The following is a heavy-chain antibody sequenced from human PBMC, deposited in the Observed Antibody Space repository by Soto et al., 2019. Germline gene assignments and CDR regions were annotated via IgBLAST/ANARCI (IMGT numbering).Heavy chain of an antibody. V-gene: IGHV5-51*01. J-gene: IGHJ4*02. D-gene: IGHD6-13*01. Sequence: GESLKISCKGSGYSFTSYWIGWVRQMPGKGLEWMGIIYPGDSDTRYSPSFQGQVTISADKSISTAYLQWSSLKSSDTAMYYCARLILRNATYSSSWYAGGYFDYWRQGTLVTVSS. CDR3: ARLILRNATYSSSWYAGGYFDY. CDR1: GYSFTSYW. CDR2: IYPGDSDT.